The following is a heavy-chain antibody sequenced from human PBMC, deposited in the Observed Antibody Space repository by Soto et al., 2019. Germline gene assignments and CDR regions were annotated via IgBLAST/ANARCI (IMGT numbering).Heavy chain of an antibody. CDR2: IIPYYNTL. V-gene: IGHV1-69*01. D-gene: IGHD6-13*01. CDR3: ASGASRWYPYFFDS. J-gene: IGHJ4*02. CDR1: EGTFNSYA. Sequence: QAQVVQSGAAVRKPGSSVKLSCKASEGTFNSYAIAWVRQAPGQGLEWMGGIIPYYNTLNYAQKFQDRVTITAEDSTNTVYMELSSLRSDDTAVYFFASGASRWYPYFFDSWAQGTLVTVSS.